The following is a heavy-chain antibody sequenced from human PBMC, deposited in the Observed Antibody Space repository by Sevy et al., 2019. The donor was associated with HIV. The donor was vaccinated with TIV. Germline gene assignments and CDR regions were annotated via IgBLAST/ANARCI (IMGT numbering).Heavy chain of an antibody. Sequence: GGSLRLSCVASGFIFNNAWMNWVRQAPGKGLEWVGRIKSNIDGGTTDYAAPVRGRFTILRDDSKNTLYLQMNSLKTEDTAVYYCTTTSPFTALGRAVLASRRYYFYGMDVWGQGTTVTVSS. D-gene: IGHD6-6*01. J-gene: IGHJ6*02. CDR2: IKSNIDGGTT. CDR3: TTTSPFTALGRAVLASRRYYFYGMDV. V-gene: IGHV3-15*07. CDR1: GFIFNNAW.